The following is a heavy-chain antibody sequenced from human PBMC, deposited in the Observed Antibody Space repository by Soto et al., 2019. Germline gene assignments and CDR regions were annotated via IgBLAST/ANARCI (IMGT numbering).Heavy chain of an antibody. Sequence: AKLPCKAYGYTFTSYYMHWVRQAPGQGLEWMGIINPSGGSTSYAQKFQGRVTMTRDTSTSTVYMELSSLRSEDTAVYYCARDIFVGATIFDYWVQGTLVTVSS. J-gene: IGHJ4*02. CDR2: INPSGGST. CDR1: GYTFTSYY. V-gene: IGHV1-46*01. CDR3: ARDIFVGATIFDY. D-gene: IGHD1-26*01.